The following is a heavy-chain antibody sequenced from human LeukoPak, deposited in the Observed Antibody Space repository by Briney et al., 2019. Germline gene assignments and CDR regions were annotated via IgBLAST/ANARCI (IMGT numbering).Heavy chain of an antibody. V-gene: IGHV4-4*07. D-gene: IGHD3-3*01. J-gene: IGHJ3*02. CDR3: ARDRGLGDFWSGYDAFDI. Sequence: RIXTSGTTTYHPSLKRRGTMSVEPCKNQFSLKLSSVTAADTAVYYCARDRGLGDFWSGYDAFDIWGQGTMVTVSS. CDR2: IXTSGTT.